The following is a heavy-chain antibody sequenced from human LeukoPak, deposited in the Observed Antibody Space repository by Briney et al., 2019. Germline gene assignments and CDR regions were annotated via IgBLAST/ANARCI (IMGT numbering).Heavy chain of an antibody. CDR1: GYTFGDYP. CDR2: IRSTPYGGTT. Sequence: HPGRSLRLSCTTSGYTFGDYPINWVRQAPGKGLEWVGFIRSTPYGGTTEYAASVKGRFTISRDDSRSIAYLQMNSLKTEDTAVYFCSRVNYNSYFDYWGQGTLVTVSS. J-gene: IGHJ4*02. CDR3: SRVNYNSYFDY. V-gene: IGHV3-49*04. D-gene: IGHD1-20*01.